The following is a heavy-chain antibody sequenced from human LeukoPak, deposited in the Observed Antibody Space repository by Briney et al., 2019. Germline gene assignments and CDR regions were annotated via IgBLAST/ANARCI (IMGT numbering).Heavy chain of an antibody. CDR3: ARDQDGSYLDY. D-gene: IGHD1-26*01. CDR2: INSDGSST. CDR1: GFTFSSYW. V-gene: IGHV3-74*01. J-gene: IGHJ4*02. Sequence: QPGGSLRLSCAASGFTFSSYWMHWVRQAPGKGLVWVSRINSDGSSTRYADSVKGRFTISRDNAKNTLYLQMNSLRAEDTAVFYCARDQDGSYLDYWGQGTLVTVSS.